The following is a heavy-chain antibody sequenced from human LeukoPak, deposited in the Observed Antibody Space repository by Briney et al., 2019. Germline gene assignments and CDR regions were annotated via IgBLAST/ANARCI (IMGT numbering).Heavy chain of an antibody. D-gene: IGHD2-2*01. J-gene: IGHJ5*02. CDR2: ISAYNGNT. V-gene: IGHV1-18*01. Sequence: SSVKVSCKASGGTFSSYAISWVRQAPGQGLEWMGWISAYNGNTNYAQKLQGRVTMTTDTSTSTAYMELRSLRSDDTAVYYCARIRGSTSRSWFDPWGQGTLVTVSS. CDR1: GGTFSSYA. CDR3: ARIRGSTSRSWFDP.